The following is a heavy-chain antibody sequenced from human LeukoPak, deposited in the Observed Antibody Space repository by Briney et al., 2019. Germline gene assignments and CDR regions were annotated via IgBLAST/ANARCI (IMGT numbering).Heavy chain of an antibody. CDR3: ARGTGTTAYFDY. V-gene: IGHV3-11*06. CDR2: ISSSSSYT. Sequence: GGSLRLSCAASGFTFNHYAMSWIRQAPGKGLEWVSYISSSSSYTKYADSVKGRFTISRDNAKNSLYLQVNSLRAEDTAVYYCARGTGTTAYFDYWGQGTLVTVSS. D-gene: IGHD1-1*01. CDR1: GFTFNHYA. J-gene: IGHJ4*02.